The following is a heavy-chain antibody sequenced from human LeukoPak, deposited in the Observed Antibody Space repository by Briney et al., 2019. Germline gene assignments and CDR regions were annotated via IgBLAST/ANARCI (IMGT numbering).Heavy chain of an antibody. Sequence: PGGSLSLSCAASGFTFSSYAMSWVRQAPGKGLEWVSAISGSGGSTYYADSVKGRFTISRDNSKNTLYLQMNSLRAEDTAVYYCAKDVSRGVVVSSYWGQGTLVTVSS. CDR2: ISGSGGST. J-gene: IGHJ4*02. D-gene: IGHD3-22*01. CDR1: GFTFSSYA. V-gene: IGHV3-23*01. CDR3: AKDVSRGVVVSSY.